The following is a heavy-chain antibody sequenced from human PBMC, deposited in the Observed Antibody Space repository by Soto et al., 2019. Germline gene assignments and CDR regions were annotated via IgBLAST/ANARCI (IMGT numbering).Heavy chain of an antibody. CDR2: IIPIFGTA. CDR3: ARGSMTTVTTWIWDY. J-gene: IGHJ4*02. V-gene: IGHV1-69*14. D-gene: IGHD4-17*01. CDR1: GGTFSSYA. Sequence: QVQLVQSGAEVKKPGSSVKVSCKASGGTFSSYAISWVRQAPGQGLEWMGGIIPIFGTANYAQKFQGRVTIXXDXSKXTAYMELSSLRSEDTAVYYCARGSMTTVTTWIWDYWGQGTLVTVSS.